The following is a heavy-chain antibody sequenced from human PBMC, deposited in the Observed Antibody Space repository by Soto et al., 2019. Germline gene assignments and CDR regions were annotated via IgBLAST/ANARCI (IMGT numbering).Heavy chain of an antibody. J-gene: IGHJ4*02. Sequence: QVQLEESGGGVVQPGRSLRLSCAASGFTFSDYSLHCVRQAPGKGLEWVAVLSYDGSNKYNAESVKGRFNISRDNSKNTLYLEMNSLRAEDTAVYYCARTTVVSGTPEFDHWGQGTLVTVSS. CDR2: LSYDGSNK. CDR1: GFTFSDYS. D-gene: IGHD6-19*01. CDR3: ARTTVVSGTPEFDH. V-gene: IGHV3-30-3*01.